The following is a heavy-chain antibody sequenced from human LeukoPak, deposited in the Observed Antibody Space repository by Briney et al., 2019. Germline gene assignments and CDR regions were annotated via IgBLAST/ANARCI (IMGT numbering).Heavy chain of an antibody. CDR3: ASSLGVGGTYYFDY. Sequence: PSETLSLTCTVSGGSISSYYWSWIRQPPGKGLEWIGYIYYSGSTNYNPSLKSRVTISVATSKTQFSLKLSSVTAADTAVYSCASSLGVGGTYYFDYWGQGTLVTVSS. CDR2: IYYSGST. J-gene: IGHJ4*02. D-gene: IGHD1/OR15-1a*01. CDR1: GGSISSYY. V-gene: IGHV4-59*01.